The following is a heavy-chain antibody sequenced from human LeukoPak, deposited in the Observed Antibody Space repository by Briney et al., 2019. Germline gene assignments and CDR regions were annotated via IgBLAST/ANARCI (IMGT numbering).Heavy chain of an antibody. D-gene: IGHD3-22*01. CDR2: ISSSSSYI. J-gene: IGHJ4*02. V-gene: IGHV3-21*04. Sequence: PGGSLRLSCAASGFTFSSYSMNWVRQAPGKGLEWVSSISSSSSYIYYADSVKGRFTISRDNAKNSLYLQMNSLRAEDTAVYYCAKRSAESSGYFEHWGQGALVTVSS. CDR1: GFTFSSYS. CDR3: AKRSAESSGYFEH.